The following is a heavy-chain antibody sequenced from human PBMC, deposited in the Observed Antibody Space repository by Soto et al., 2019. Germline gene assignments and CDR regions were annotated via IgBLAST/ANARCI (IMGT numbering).Heavy chain of an antibody. CDR3: ARGSPVAGSQRGFDY. V-gene: IGHV4-59*01. D-gene: IGHD6-19*01. J-gene: IGHJ4*02. CDR1: GGSISSYY. CDR2: IYYSGST. Sequence: QVQLQESGPGLVKPSETLSLTCTVSGGSISSYYWSWIRQPPGKGLEWIGYIYYSGSTNYNPSLKGRVTISVDTSKNQVSLKRSSVTAADTAVYYCARGSPVAGSQRGFDYWGQGTLVTVSS.